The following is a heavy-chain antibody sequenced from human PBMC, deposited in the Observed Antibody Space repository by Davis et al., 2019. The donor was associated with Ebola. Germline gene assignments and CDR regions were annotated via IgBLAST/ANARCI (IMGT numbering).Heavy chain of an antibody. V-gene: IGHV3-73*01. CDR2: IRSKANSYAT. J-gene: IGHJ4*02. D-gene: IGHD1-26*01. CDR1: GFTFSGSA. Sequence: GGSLRLSCAASGFTFSGSAMHWVRQASGKGLEWVGRIRSKANSYATAYAASVKGRFTISRDNSKNTLYLQMNSLRAEDTAVYYCAKDDSALSRIVGAAAFDYWGQGTLVTVSS. CDR3: AKDDSALSRIVGAAAFDY.